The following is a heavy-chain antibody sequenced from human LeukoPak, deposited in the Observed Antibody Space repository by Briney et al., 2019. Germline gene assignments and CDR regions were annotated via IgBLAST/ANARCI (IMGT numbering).Heavy chain of an antibody. J-gene: IGHJ4*02. CDR1: GFTFSDYY. CDR3: AKSIVVVPAAEGNYFDY. V-gene: IGHV3-23*01. D-gene: IGHD2-2*01. Sequence: GGSLRLSCAASGFTFSDYYMSWIRQAPGKGLEWVSAISGSAGSTYYADSVKGRFTISRDNSKNTLYLQMNSLRAEDTAVYYCAKSIVVVPAAEGNYFDYWGQGTLVTVSS. CDR2: ISGSAGST.